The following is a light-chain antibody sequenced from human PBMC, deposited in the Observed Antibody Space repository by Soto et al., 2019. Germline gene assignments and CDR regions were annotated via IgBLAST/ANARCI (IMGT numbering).Light chain of an antibody. CDR1: QSVSSY. CDR2: GAS. Sequence: EIVLTQSPATLSLSPGERATLSCRASQSVSSYLAWYQQKPGQAPRLLIYGASNRATGIPARFSGSGSGTDFTLTISSLETEDFAVYYCQQRSNWPWTFGQGTKVDIK. J-gene: IGKJ1*01. V-gene: IGKV3-11*01. CDR3: QQRSNWPWT.